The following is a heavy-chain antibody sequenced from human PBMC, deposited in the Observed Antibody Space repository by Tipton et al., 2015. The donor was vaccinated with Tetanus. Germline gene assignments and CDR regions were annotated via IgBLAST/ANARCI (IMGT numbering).Heavy chain of an antibody. D-gene: IGHD2-8*01. CDR3: ARAHCTDGVCNFDF. CDR1: GYIFNNYW. J-gene: IGHJ4*02. Sequence: QLVQSGGEVKKPGESLKISCKGSGYIFNNYWIGWVRQKPGKGLEWMGIIYPGDSDTRYSPSFQGQVTISVDKSINTAYRQWSSLKASDTSMFYWARAHCTDGVCNFDFWGQGALVTVAS. CDR2: IYPGDSDT. V-gene: IGHV5-51*01.